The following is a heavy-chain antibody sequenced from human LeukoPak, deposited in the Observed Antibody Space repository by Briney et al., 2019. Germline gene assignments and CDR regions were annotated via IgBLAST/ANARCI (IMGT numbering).Heavy chain of an antibody. V-gene: IGHV1-69*13. CDR2: IIPIFGTA. Sequence: SVKVSCKASGGTFSSYAISWVRQAPGQGLEWIGGIIPIFGTANYAQKFQGRVTITADESTSTAYMELSSLRSEDTAVYYCARDPREHYDFWSGSSLRWFDPWGQGTLVTVSS. CDR3: ARDPREHYDFWSGSSLRWFDP. CDR1: GGTFSSYA. J-gene: IGHJ5*02. D-gene: IGHD3-3*01.